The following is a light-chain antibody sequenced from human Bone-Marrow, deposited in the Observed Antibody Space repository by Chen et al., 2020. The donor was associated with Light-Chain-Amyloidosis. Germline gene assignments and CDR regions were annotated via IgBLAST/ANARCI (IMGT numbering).Light chain of an antibody. V-gene: IGLV3-25*03. Sequence: SYELTQPPSVSVSPGQTARITCSGDDLPTKYAYWYQQKPGQATLLVIHRDTERPSGISARFSGSSTGTTAKFTSSGVQAEDGADYHCQSADSSGTNEVIFGGGTKLTVL. CDR1: DLPTKY. J-gene: IGLJ2*01. CDR2: RDT. CDR3: QSADSSGTNEVI.